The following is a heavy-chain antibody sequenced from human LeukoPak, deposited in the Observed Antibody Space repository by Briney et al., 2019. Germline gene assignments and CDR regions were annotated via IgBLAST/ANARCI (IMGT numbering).Heavy chain of an antibody. D-gene: IGHD4-23*01. V-gene: IGHV3-30-3*01. CDR1: GFTFSSYA. CDR3: ARGSPTVLTEDYFDY. CDR2: ISYDGSNK. J-gene: IGHJ4*02. Sequence: GGSLRLSCAASGFTFSSYAMHWVRQAPGKGLEWVAVISYDGSNKYYADSVKGRFTISRDNSKNTLYLQMNSLRAEDTAVYYCARGSPTVLTEDYFDYWGQGTLVTVSS.